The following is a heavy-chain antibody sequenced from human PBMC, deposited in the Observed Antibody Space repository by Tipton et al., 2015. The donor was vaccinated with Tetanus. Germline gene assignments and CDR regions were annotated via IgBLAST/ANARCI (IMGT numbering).Heavy chain of an antibody. CDR2: INHSGDT. CDR1: GGSFSGYY. Sequence: TLSLTCAVYGGSFSGYYWSWIRQPPGKGLEWIGEINHSGDTNYNPSLKSRVTISVDTSRNQFSLKLRSLTAADTAVYYCARVRTWRDGMDVWGQGTTVTVSS. D-gene: IGHD1-14*01. V-gene: IGHV4-34*01. J-gene: IGHJ6*02. CDR3: ARVRTWRDGMDV.